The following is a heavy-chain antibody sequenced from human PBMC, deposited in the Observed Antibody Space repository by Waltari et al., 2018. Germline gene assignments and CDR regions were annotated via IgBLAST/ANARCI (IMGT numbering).Heavy chain of an antibody. J-gene: IGHJ4*02. V-gene: IGHV1-69*13. Sequence: QVQLVQSGDEVKKPGSSVKVSCKASGGTFSSYAISWVRQAPGQGLEWMGGIIPIFGTANYAQKYQGRVTITADESTSTAYMELSSLRSEDTAVYYCARDGGPRGYSYVDDYWGQGTLVTVSS. CDR3: ARDGGPRGYSYVDDY. D-gene: IGHD5-18*01. CDR2: IIPIFGTA. CDR1: GGTFSSYA.